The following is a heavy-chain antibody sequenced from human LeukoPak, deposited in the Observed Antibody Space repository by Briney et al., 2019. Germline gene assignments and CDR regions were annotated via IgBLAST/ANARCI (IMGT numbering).Heavy chain of an antibody. Sequence: PSQTLSLTCTVSGGSISSYYWSWIRQPPGKGLEWIGYIYYSGSTNYNPSLKSRVTISVDTSKNQFSLKLSSVTAADTAVYYCARAMYSSSWYSAFDIWGQGTMVTVSS. D-gene: IGHD6-13*01. V-gene: IGHV4-59*01. CDR1: GGSISSYY. J-gene: IGHJ3*02. CDR2: IYYSGST. CDR3: ARAMYSSSWYSAFDI.